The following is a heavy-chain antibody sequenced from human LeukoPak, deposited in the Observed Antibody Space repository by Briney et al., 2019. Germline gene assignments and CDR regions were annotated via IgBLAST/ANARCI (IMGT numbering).Heavy chain of an antibody. J-gene: IGHJ3*02. D-gene: IGHD2-21*01. V-gene: IGHV3-23*01. CDR2: IIGSDDVT. CDR1: AVAFCTYD. CDR3: ANGDDCGDNRCCSGGAFDI. Sequence: PGGAPRNSCADAAVAFCTYDMSWFRQALRKRVQGVSAIIGSDDVTHYADSVKGRFTISRDNSKNTLYLHMHSLTAQDAAVYYCANGDDCGDNRCCSGGAFDIWGQGTTVTVSS.